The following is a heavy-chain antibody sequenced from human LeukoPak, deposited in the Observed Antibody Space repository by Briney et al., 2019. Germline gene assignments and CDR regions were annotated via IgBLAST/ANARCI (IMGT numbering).Heavy chain of an antibody. V-gene: IGHV1-18*01. CDR1: GYTFTSYG. Sequence: ASVKVSCKASGYTFTSYGISWVRQAPGQGLEWMGWISAYNGNTNYAQKLQGRVTMTTDTSTSTAYMELRSLRSDDTAVYYCASVVATIRRYWYFDLWGRGTLVTVSS. CDR3: ASVVATIRRYWYFDL. CDR2: ISAYNGNT. D-gene: IGHD5-12*01. J-gene: IGHJ2*01.